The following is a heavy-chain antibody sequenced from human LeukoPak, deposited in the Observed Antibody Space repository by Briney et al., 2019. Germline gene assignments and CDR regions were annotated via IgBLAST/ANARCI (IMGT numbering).Heavy chain of an antibody. CDR2: IYHSGST. Sequence: TSETLSLTCTVSGYSISSGYYWGWIRQPPGKGLEWIGSIYHSGSTYYNPSLKSRVTISVDTSKNQFSLKLSSVTAADTAVYYCAKPQVTHYDILTGYYPFDYWGQGTLVTVSS. V-gene: IGHV4-38-2*02. CDR1: GYSISSGYY. CDR3: AKPQVTHYDILTGYYPFDY. D-gene: IGHD3-9*01. J-gene: IGHJ4*02.